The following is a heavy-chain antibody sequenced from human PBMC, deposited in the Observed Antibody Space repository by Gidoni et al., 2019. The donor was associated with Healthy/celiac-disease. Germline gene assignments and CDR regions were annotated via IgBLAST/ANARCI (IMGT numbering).Heavy chain of an antibody. CDR2: IWYDGSNK. V-gene: IGHV3-33*01. J-gene: IGHJ3*02. CDR3: ARGHDSSGYYYTDAFDI. D-gene: IGHD3-22*01. Sequence: GLEWVAVIWYDGSNKYYVDSVKGRFTISRDNSKNTLYLQMNSLRAEDTAVYYCARGHDSSGYYYTDAFDIWGQGTMVTVSS.